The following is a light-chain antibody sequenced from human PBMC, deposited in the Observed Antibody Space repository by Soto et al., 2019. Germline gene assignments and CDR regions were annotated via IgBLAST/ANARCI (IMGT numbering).Light chain of an antibody. CDR3: QQLFDSPIT. Sequence: MTQSPSSLSASVGDRVTITCRASQGLSSKLAWYQQKPGKAPKLLIFAASTLQSGVPSRFSATVSGTEFSLTITSLQPEDFATYYCQQLFDSPITFGQGTRLEIK. V-gene: IGKV1-27*01. J-gene: IGKJ5*01. CDR1: QGLSSK. CDR2: AAS.